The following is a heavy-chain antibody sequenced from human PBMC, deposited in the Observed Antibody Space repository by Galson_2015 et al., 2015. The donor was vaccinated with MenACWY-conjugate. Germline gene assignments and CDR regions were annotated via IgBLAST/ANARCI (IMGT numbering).Heavy chain of an antibody. J-gene: IGHJ3*02. Sequence: SETLSLTCAVYGGSFSGYYWSWIRQPPGKGLEWIGEINHSGSTNYNPSLKSRVTISVDTSKNQFSLKLSSVTAADTAVYYCARSDIVVVPAAMPRAENAFDIWGQGTMVTVSS. D-gene: IGHD2-2*01. V-gene: IGHV4-34*01. CDR3: ARSDIVVVPAAMPRAENAFDI. CDR1: GGSFSGYY. CDR2: INHSGST.